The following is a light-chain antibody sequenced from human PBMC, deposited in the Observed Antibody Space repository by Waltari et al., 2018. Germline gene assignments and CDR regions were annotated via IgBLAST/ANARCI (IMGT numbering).Light chain of an antibody. CDR2: SDD. CDR3: ATWDDNLSGSWV. Sequence: QSVLTQPPSVSGAPGPGVAISCSGSSSNIGGNYVNWFQQLPGTAPKLLIHSDDQRPSGVPDRFSGSKSGTSASLAISGLQSEDEADYYCATWDDNLSGSWVFGGGTKLTVL. J-gene: IGLJ3*02. CDR1: SSNIGGNY. V-gene: IGLV1-44*01.